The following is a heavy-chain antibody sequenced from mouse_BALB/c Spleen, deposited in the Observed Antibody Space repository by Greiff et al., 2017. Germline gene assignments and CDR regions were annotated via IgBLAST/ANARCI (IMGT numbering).Heavy chain of an antibody. CDR2: INPSSGYT. CDR3: ARPYGNYVRYYFDY. J-gene: IGHJ2*01. CDR1: GYTFTSYT. D-gene: IGHD2-10*02. Sequence: VQLQQSAAEPARPGASVKMSCKASGYTFTSYTMHWVKQRPGQGLEWIGYINPSSGYTEYNQKFKDKTTLTADKSSSTAYMQLSSLTSEDSAVYYCARPYGNYVRYYFDYWGQGTTLTVSS. V-gene: IGHV1-4*02.